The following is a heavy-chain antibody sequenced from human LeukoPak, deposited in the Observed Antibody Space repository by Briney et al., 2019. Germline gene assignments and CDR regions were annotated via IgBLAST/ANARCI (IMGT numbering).Heavy chain of an antibody. CDR2: IYYSGST. CDR1: GGSISSSSYY. V-gene: IGHV4-39*07. D-gene: IGHD6-6*01. Sequence: SETLSLTCTVSGGSISSSSYYWGWIRQPPGKGLEWIGSIYYSGSTYYNPSLKSRVTISVDTSKNQFSLKLTSVTAADTAVYYCARGYSSSSVSGGYWGQGTLVTVSS. J-gene: IGHJ4*02. CDR3: ARGYSSSSVSGGY.